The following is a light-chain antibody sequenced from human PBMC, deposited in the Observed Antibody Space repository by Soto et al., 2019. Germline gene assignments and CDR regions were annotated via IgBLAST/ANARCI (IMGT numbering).Light chain of an antibody. CDR2: EVT. J-gene: IGLJ1*01. V-gene: IGLV2-14*01. Sequence: QSVLTQPASVSGSPGQSITISCNGTSSDVGGYIYVSWYQQHPGKAPKLIIYEVTNRPSGVSDRFSGSKSGNTASLTISGLQAGDEGDYYCTSYTTSNTLYVFGTGTKVTVL. CDR3: TSYTTSNTLYV. CDR1: SSDVGGYIY.